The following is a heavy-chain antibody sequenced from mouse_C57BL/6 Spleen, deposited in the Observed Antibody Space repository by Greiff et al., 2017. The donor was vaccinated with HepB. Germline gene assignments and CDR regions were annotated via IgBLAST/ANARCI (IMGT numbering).Heavy chain of an antibody. J-gene: IGHJ3*01. Sequence: VQLQQSGAELARPGASVKMSCKASGYTFTSYTMHWVKQRPGQGLEWIGYINPSSGYTKYNQKFKDKATLTADKSSSTAYMQLSSLTSEDSAVYYCARNQGLRVFAYGGQGTLVTVSA. CDR1: GYTFTSYT. CDR3: ARNQGLRVFAY. CDR2: INPSSGYT. D-gene: IGHD1-1*01. V-gene: IGHV1-4*01.